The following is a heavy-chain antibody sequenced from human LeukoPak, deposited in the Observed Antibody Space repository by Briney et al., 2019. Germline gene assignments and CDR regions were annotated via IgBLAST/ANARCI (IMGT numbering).Heavy chain of an antibody. J-gene: IGHJ4*02. CDR1: GGSISSYY. Sequence: SETLSLTCTVSGGSISSYYWNWIRQPPGKGLEWIGYIYYSGSTNYNPSLQSRVTISVDTSKNQFSLKLTSVTAADTAVYYCARSILTVAGPFDHWGQGTLVAVSS. CDR2: IYYSGST. V-gene: IGHV4-59*01. CDR3: ARSILTVAGPFDH. D-gene: IGHD6-19*01.